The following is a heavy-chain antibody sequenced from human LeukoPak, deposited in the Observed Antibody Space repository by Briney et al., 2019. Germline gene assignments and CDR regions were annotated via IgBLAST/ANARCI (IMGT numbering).Heavy chain of an antibody. V-gene: IGHV3-48*01. CDR2: ISSHSSTI. Sequence: GGSLRLSCAASGFTFSSYSMNWVRQAPGKGLEWVSYISSHSSTIYYADSVKGRFTISRDNAKNSLYLQMSSLRVEDTAVYYCARDDVAWNDVHWFDPWGQGTLVTVSS. J-gene: IGHJ5*02. CDR3: ARDDVAWNDVHWFDP. D-gene: IGHD1-1*01. CDR1: GFTFSSYS.